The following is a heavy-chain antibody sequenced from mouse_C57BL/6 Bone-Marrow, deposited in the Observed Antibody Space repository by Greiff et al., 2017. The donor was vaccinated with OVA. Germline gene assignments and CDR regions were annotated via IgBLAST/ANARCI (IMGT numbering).Heavy chain of an antibody. V-gene: IGHV5-15*01. J-gene: IGHJ4*01. CDR1: GFTFSDYG. CDR2: ISNLAYSI. D-gene: IGHD2-3*01. Sequence: EVQGVESGGGLAQPGGSLKLSCAASGFTFSDYGMAWVRQAPRKGPEWVAFISNLAYSIYYADTVTGRFTISRENAKNTLYLEMSSLRSEDTAMYYCARLDGPYYYAMDYWGQGTSVTVSS. CDR3: ARLDGPYYYAMDY.